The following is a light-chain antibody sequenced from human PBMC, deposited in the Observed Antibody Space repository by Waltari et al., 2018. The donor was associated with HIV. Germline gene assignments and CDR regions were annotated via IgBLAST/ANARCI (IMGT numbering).Light chain of an antibody. V-gene: IGLV6-57*04. Sequence: NFLLTQPPSVSASPGQTGTISCARTIRNICSYFVQLLQQRPDRAPATVIYEDDKRPSGVPERFSGSIDSSSNTATITISGVQNEDEDDYYCQSYNRNNVVFGGGTKLTVL. CDR2: EDD. J-gene: IGLJ2*01. CDR1: IRNICSYF. CDR3: QSYNRNNVV.